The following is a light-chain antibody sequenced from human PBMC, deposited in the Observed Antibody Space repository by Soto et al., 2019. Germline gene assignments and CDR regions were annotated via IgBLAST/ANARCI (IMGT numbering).Light chain of an antibody. Sequence: EIVLTQSPATLSLSPGERATLSCRASQSVSSYLAWYQQKPGQAPRLLIYDASNRATGIPARFSGSGSGTDFTLTISSLEPEDFVVYYCQQRSNWYNFGQGTKLEIK. CDR1: QSVSSY. V-gene: IGKV3-11*01. CDR3: QQRSNWYN. CDR2: DAS. J-gene: IGKJ2*01.